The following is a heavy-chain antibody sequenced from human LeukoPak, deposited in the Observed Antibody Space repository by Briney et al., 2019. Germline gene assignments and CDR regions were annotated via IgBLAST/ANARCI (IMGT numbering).Heavy chain of an antibody. CDR3: ASAITATYYFDY. Sequence: GGSLRLSCGAAGFTFSSYGMHWGRQAPGKGLGWVAVIWYDGSNKYYADSVKGRFTISRDNSKNTLYLQMNSLRAEDTAVYYCASAITATYYFDYWGQGTLVTVSS. CDR1: GFTFSSYG. D-gene: IGHD5-12*01. CDR2: IWYDGSNK. J-gene: IGHJ4*02. V-gene: IGHV3-33*01.